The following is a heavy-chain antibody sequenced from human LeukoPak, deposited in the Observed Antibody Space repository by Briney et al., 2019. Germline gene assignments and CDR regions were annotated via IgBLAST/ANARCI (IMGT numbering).Heavy chain of an antibody. J-gene: IGHJ6*03. CDR3: ARGQVAKMFSYYYYMDV. D-gene: IGHD5-12*01. V-gene: IGHV1-8*01. Sequence: ASVKVSCKASGYTFTSNHINWVRQATGQGLEWMGWMNPNSGNTGYAQKFQGRVTMTRNTSISTAYMELSSLRSEDTAVYYCARGQVAKMFSYYYYMDVWGKGTTVTVSS. CDR1: GYTFTSNH. CDR2: MNPNSGNT.